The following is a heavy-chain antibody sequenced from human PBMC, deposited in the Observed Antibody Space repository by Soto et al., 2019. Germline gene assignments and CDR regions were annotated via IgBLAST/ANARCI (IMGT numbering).Heavy chain of an antibody. V-gene: IGHV4-59*01. CDR1: GGSISSYY. Sequence: QVQLQESGPGLVKPSETLSLTCTVSGGSISSYYWSWIRQPPGKGLEWIGYIYYSGSTNYNPSLKSRVTISVDTSKNQFSLKLSSVTAADTAVYYCARLTMVRGVIIRTYYYYYMDVWGKGTTVTVSS. J-gene: IGHJ6*03. CDR2: IYYSGST. D-gene: IGHD3-10*01. CDR3: ARLTMVRGVIIRTYYYYYMDV.